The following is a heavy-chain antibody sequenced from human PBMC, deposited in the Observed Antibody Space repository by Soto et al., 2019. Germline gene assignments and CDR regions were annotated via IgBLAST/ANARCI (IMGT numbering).Heavy chain of an antibody. V-gene: IGHV3-53*01. CDR3: ARASFYYYDSSGRSYYFDD. Sequence: EVQLVESGGGLIQPGGSLRLSCAASGFTVSSNSMTWVRQAPGKGLELVSVIYSGVRADYADSVKGRFTISRDYSKNTLYLQMNSLRAEDTAVYYCARASFYYYDSSGRSYYFDDWGQGTLVTVSS. J-gene: IGHJ4*02. D-gene: IGHD3-22*01. CDR1: GFTVSSNS. CDR2: IYSGVRA.